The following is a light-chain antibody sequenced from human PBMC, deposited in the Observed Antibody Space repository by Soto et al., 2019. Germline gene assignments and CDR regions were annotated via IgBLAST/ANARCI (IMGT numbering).Light chain of an antibody. Sequence: QSALTQPASVSGSPGQSITISCTGTSSDIGSYNLVSWYQQLPGKAPKLMIYEGSKRPSGVSNRFSGSKSGNTASLTISGLQAEDEADYYCCSYAGSSTVKFGGGTKVTVL. J-gene: IGLJ2*01. V-gene: IGLV2-23*03. CDR1: SSDIGSYNL. CDR2: EGS. CDR3: CSYAGSSTVK.